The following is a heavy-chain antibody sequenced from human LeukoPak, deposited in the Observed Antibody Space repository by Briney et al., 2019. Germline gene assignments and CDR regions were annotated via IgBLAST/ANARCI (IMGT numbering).Heavy chain of an antibody. D-gene: IGHD6-6*01. Sequence: SETLSLTCAVSGGSISSSNWWSWVRQPPGKGLEWIGEIYHSGSTNYNPSLKSRVTISVDKSRNQFSLELSSVTAADTAVYYCLSSIAARTHYWGQGTLVTVSS. CDR2: IYHSGST. V-gene: IGHV4-4*02. CDR3: LSSIAARTHY. CDR1: GGSISSSNW. J-gene: IGHJ4*02.